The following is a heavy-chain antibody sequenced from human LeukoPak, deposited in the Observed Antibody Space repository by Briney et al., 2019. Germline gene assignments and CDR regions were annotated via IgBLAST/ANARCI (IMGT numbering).Heavy chain of an antibody. V-gene: IGHV3-74*03. CDR3: ARDNEYCTGGTCRLDY. J-gene: IGHJ4*02. Sequence: GGSLRLFCTASGLTFSTYWMHWVRQAPGKGLVWVSRIDGDGRRVTYVDSVRGRFTVSRDNSKKTLYLKMNSLTDGDTAVYYCARDNEYCTGGTCRLDYWGQGALVTVSS. D-gene: IGHD2-15*01. CDR1: GLTFSTYW. CDR2: IDGDGRRV.